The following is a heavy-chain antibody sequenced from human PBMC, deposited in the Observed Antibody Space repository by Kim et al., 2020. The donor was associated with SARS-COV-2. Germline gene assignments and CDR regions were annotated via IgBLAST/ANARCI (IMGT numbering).Heavy chain of an antibody. V-gene: IGHV3-48*03. Sequence: GGSLRLSCEASGFSFSSHEINWVRQAPGKGLEWISYVSANGRTIYYADSVKGRFTISRDNAKNSLYMQMNSLRAEDTAVYYCARETTVSPDGLDIWGQWTMVTVS. CDR1: GFSFSSHE. J-gene: IGHJ3*02. D-gene: IGHD4-17*01. CDR2: VSANGRTI. CDR3: ARETTVSPDGLDI.